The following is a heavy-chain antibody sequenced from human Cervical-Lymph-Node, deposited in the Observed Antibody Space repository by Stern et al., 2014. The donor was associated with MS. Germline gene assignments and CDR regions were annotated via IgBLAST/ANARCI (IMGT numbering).Heavy chain of an antibody. CDR3: ARTSSGIEGHEHFQH. V-gene: IGHV1-69*01. Sequence: QVQLVQSGAEVKKPGSSVKVSCKASGSTFRFFTVNWMRQAPGQGREGMGDISPIAGTANFAQKFQDRVTITADESTNAAYIELSSLTSEDTSLYYCARTSSGIEGHEHFQHWGQGTLVTVSS. J-gene: IGHJ1*01. D-gene: IGHD1-26*01. CDR2: ISPIAGTA. CDR1: GSTFRFFT.